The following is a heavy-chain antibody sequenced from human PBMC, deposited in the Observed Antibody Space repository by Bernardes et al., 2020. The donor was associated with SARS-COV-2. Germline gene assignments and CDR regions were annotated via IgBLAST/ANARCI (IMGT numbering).Heavy chain of an antibody. V-gene: IGHV4-61*02. J-gene: IGHJ3*01. CDR1: GDSLSSGDYY. CDR3: ALTTVVPWAFDV. CDR2: FHTRGST. Sequence: SETLSLTCTVSGDSLSSGDYYCSWIRQPAGKGLEYIGRFHTRGSTKYNPSHESRAAISLDISKNQFSLRLTSVTAADTAVYFCALTTVVPWAFDVWARGQWSPSLQ. D-gene: IGHD4-17*01.